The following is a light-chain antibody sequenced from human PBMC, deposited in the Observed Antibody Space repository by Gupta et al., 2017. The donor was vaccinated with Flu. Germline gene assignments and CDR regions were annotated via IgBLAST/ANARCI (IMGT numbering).Light chain of an antibody. CDR1: SIKYYY. Sequence: GQTVRITCQGDSIKYYYANWYQQKAGQAPVLVIYDKDKRPSGIPDRFSGDSSGNTGSLTITGAQAEDEADYYCGSRPSSGNHWMFGGGTKLTVL. CDR2: DKD. V-gene: IGLV3-19*01. J-gene: IGLJ3*02. CDR3: GSRPSSGNHWM.